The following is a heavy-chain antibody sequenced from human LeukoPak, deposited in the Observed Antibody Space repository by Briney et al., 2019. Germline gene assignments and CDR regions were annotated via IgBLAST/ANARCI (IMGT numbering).Heavy chain of an antibody. CDR3: ARDASPGNFMITFGVIYYYYGMDV. J-gene: IGHJ6*02. Sequence: GGSLRLSCAASGFTFSSYSMNWVRQAPGKGLEWVSSISSSSCYIYYADSVKGRFTISRDNAKNSLYLQMNSLRAEDTAVYYCARDASPGNFMITFGVIYYYYGMDVWGQGTTVTVSS. D-gene: IGHD3-16*01. CDR1: GFTFSSYS. CDR2: ISSSSCYI. V-gene: IGHV3-21*01.